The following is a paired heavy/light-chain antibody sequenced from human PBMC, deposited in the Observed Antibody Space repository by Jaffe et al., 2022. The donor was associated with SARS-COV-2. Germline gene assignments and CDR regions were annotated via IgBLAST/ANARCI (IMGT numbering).Heavy chain of an antibody. J-gene: IGHJ4*02. CDR1: GFTFGDYY. Sequence: QVQLVESGGGLVKPGGSLRLSCAASGFTFGDYYMSWIRQAPGKGLEWISYMSGSSLTIYYADSVEGRFSISRDNAKNSLYLQMYSLRAEDTAVYYCARDGDYHDNSGYYFDYWGQGTLVTVSS. V-gene: IGHV3-11*01. D-gene: IGHD3-22*01. CDR2: MSGSSLTI. CDR3: ARDGDYHDNSGYYFDY.
Light chain of an antibody. CDR3: QHYGSSRFT. V-gene: IGKV3-20*01. J-gene: IGKJ4*01. CDR2: AVS. Sequence: EIVLTQSPGTLSLSPGERATLSCRASQSISSSYLAWYQQKPGQAPRLLIYAVSSRATGIPDRFSGSGSGTDFTLTINRLEPEDFAVYYCQHYGSSRFTFGGGTKVEIK. CDR1: QSISSSY.